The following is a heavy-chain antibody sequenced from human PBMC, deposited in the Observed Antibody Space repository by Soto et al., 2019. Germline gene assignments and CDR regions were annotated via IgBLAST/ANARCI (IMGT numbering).Heavy chain of an antibody. J-gene: IGHJ4*02. CDR1: GFTFDDYA. V-gene: IGHV3-9*01. D-gene: IGHD6-6*01. Sequence: EVQLVESGGGLVQPGRSLRLSCAASGFTFDDYAMHWVRQAPGKGLEWVSGISWNSGSIGYADSVKGRFTISRDNAKNSLYLQMNSLRAEDTALYYCAKDFLRGVYSSSSYFDYWGQGTLVTVSS. CDR3: AKDFLRGVYSSSSYFDY. CDR2: ISWNSGSI.